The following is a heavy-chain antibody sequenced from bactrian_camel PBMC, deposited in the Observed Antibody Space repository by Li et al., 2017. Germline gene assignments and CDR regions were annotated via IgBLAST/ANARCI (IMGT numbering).Heavy chain of an antibody. CDR2: LASDGSS. V-gene: IGHV3S53*01. CDR1: GATHSKYC. J-gene: IGHJ4*01. Sequence: HVQLVESGGGSVRAGESLRLTCEVRGATHSKYCMAWFRQAPGKEREGVASLASDGSSIYANSLKGRFSISKDNARNWLDLQMDSLEPGDTARYYCAADRRRHGPPSLRPGDYSVWGQGTQVTVS. D-gene: IGHD2*01. CDR3: AADRRRHGPPSLRPGDYSV.